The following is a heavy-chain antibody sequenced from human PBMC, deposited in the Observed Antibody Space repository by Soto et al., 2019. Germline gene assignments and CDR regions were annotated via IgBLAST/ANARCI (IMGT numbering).Heavy chain of an antibody. CDR1: GGSISSGDYY. J-gene: IGHJ5*02. Sequence: PSETLSLTCTVSGGSISSGDYYWSWIRQPPGKGLEWIGYIYYSGSTYYNPSLNSRVTISVDTSKNQFSLKLSSVTAADTAVYYCARGYYDSSGYSLDPWGQGTLVTVSS. D-gene: IGHD3-22*01. CDR2: IYYSGST. CDR3: ARGYYDSSGYSLDP. V-gene: IGHV4-30-4*02.